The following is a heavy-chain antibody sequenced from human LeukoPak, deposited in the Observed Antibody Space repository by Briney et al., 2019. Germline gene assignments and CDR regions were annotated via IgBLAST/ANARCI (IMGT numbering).Heavy chain of an antibody. CDR1: GGSISSSSYY. Sequence: SETLSLTCTVSGGSISSSSYYWGWIRQPPGKGLEWIGSIYYSGSTYYNPSLKSRVTISVDTSKNQFSLNLSSVTAADTAVYYCARELTTARGYFDYWGQGTLVAVSS. CDR3: ARELTTARGYFDY. D-gene: IGHD4-11*01. J-gene: IGHJ4*02. CDR2: IYYSGST. V-gene: IGHV4-39*07.